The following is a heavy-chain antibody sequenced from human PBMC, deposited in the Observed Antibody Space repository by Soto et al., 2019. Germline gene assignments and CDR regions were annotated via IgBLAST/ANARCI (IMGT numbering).Heavy chain of an antibody. Sequence: SLRLSCVGSGFSFTDHFMTWIRQAPGKGLEWVSFIGFSGDFLSYSSSVKGRFIISRDNAKKSVYLQMNNLKAEDTAVYYCARVSPVATIAAGMFDFWGQGALVT. CDR1: GFSFTDHF. CDR2: IGFSGDFL. V-gene: IGHV3-11*05. CDR3: ARVSPVATIAAGMFDF. J-gene: IGHJ4*02. D-gene: IGHD6-13*01.